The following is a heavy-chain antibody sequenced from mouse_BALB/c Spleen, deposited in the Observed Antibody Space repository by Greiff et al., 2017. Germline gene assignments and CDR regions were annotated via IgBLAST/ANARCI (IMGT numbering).Heavy chain of an antibody. CDR2: IWAGGST. CDR1: GFSLTGYG. D-gene: IGHD2-3*01. J-gene: IGHJ4*01. Sequence: QVQLQQSGPGLVAPSQSLSITCTVSGFSLTGYGVNWVRQPPGKGLEWLGVIWAGGSTNYNSALMSRLSISKDNSKSQVFLKMNSLQTDDTAMYYCARGGDGYLYAMDYWGQGTSVTVSS. V-gene: IGHV2-9*02. CDR3: ARGGDGYLYAMDY.